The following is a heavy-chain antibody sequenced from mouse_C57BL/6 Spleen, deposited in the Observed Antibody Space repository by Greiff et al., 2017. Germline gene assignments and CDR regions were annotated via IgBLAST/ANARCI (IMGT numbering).Heavy chain of an antibody. D-gene: IGHD1-1*01. J-gene: IGHJ4*01. CDR2: IWTGGGT. CDR3: AGITTVVARGAMDY. Sequence: QVQLKESGPGLVAPSQSLSITCTVSGFSLTSYAISWVRQPPGKGLEWLGVIWTGGGTNYNSALKSRLSISKDNSKSQVFLKMNSLQTDDTARYYCAGITTVVARGAMDYWGQGTSVTVSS. V-gene: IGHV2-9-1*01. CDR1: GFSLTSYA.